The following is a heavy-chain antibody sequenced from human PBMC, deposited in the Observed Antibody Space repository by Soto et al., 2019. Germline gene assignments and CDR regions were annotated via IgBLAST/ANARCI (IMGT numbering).Heavy chain of an antibody. V-gene: IGHV3-73*01. Sequence: EVQLVESGGGLVQPGGSLKLSCAASGFTFSGSPMHWVRQASGKGLEWVGRIRSKANSFGTANAALVKGTLTISTDDSKNTAYLQMNSLKTEDTGVYYCTRHEQWDDYGDYLGYWVQGTLVTVSS. J-gene: IGHJ4*02. D-gene: IGHD4-17*01. CDR1: GFTFSGSP. CDR2: IRSKANSFGT. CDR3: TRHEQWDDYGDYLGY.